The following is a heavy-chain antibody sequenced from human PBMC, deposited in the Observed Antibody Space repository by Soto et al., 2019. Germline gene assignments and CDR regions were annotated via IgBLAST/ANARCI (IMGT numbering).Heavy chain of an antibody. D-gene: IGHD2-15*01. J-gene: IGHJ6*02. Sequence: GGSLRLSCAASGFTFSSYGMHWVRQAPGKGLEWVAVIWYDGSNKYYADSMKGRFTISRDNSKNTLYLQMNSLRAEDTAVYYCARDQNIVVVVADGMDVWGQGTTVTVS. V-gene: IGHV3-33*01. CDR2: IWYDGSNK. CDR1: GFTFSSYG. CDR3: ARDQNIVVVVADGMDV.